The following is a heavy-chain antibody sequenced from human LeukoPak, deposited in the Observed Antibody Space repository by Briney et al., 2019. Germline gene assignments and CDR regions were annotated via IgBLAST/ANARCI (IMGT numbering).Heavy chain of an antibody. D-gene: IGHD3-22*01. V-gene: IGHV3-9*01. J-gene: IGHJ4*02. CDR1: GFTFDDYA. CDR3: AKDGDSSGYYRYYFDY. CDR2: IGWNSGSI. Sequence: GGSLRLSCAASGFTFDDYAMHWVRQAPGKGLEWVSGIGWNSGSIGYADSVKGRFTISRDNAKNSLYLQMNSLRAEDTALYYCAKDGDSSGYYRYYFDYWGQGTLVTVSS.